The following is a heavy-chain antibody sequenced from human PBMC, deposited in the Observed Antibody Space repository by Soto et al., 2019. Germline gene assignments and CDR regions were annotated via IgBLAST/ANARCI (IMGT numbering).Heavy chain of an antibody. V-gene: IGHV3-30*18. CDR3: AKGGRLWLVTSDFTY. D-gene: IGHD6-19*01. J-gene: IGHJ4*02. CDR2: VSHDGRNT. Sequence: VQLVDSGGGVVQPGRSLRLSCAASGFTFSDYAMHWVRQAPGKGLEWVAVVSHDGRNTHYADSVKGRFTISRDSCKNTVSLEMASLRAEDTAVYYCAKGGRLWLVTSDFTYWGQGALVTVSS. CDR1: GFTFSDYA.